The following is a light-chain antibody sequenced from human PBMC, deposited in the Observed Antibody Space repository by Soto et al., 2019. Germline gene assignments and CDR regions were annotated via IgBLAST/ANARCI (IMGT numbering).Light chain of an antibody. V-gene: IGKV3-11*01. CDR2: DAS. J-gene: IGKJ1*01. Sequence: EIVLTQSPATLSLSPGERGTISCRASQSVSSYLAWYQQRPGQAPRLLIYDASNRATGIPARFSGSGSGTDFPLTISSLEPQDFAVYYCQQRSNWPPWTFGQGTKVEIK. CDR1: QSVSSY. CDR3: QQRSNWPPWT.